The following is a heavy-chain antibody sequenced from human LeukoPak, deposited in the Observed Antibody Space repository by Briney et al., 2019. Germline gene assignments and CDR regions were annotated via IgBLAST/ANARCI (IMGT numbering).Heavy chain of an antibody. Sequence: GSLRLSCAASGFTFSNAWMSWVRQAPGKGLEWIGEINHSGSTNYNPSLKSRVTISVDTSKNQFSLKLSSVTAADTAVYYCARAKGNIVVVPAAIRGNYYYYYMDVWGKGTTVTVSS. CDR3: ARAKGNIVVVPAAIRGNYYYYYMDV. CDR1: GFTFSNAW. J-gene: IGHJ6*03. V-gene: IGHV4-34*01. CDR2: INHSGST. D-gene: IGHD2-2*02.